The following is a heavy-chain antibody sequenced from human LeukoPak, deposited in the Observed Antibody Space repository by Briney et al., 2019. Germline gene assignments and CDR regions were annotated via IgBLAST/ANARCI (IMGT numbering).Heavy chain of an antibody. D-gene: IGHD3-3*01. CDR1: GFTFSSYA. V-gene: IGHV3-23*01. Sequence: GSLRLSCXASGFTFSSYAMSWVRQAPGKGLEWVSAISGSGGSTYYADSVKGRFTISRDNSKNTLYLQMNSLRAEDTAVYYCAKSGLEWLFRDFDYWGQGTLVTVSS. CDR2: ISGSGGST. CDR3: AKSGLEWLFRDFDY. J-gene: IGHJ4*02.